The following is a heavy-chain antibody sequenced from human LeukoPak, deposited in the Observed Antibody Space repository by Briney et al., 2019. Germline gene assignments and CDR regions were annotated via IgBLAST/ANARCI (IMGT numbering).Heavy chain of an antibody. D-gene: IGHD6-13*01. CDR3: ARVSASGYSGNFDY. V-gene: IGHV3-20*04. Sequence: GGSLRLSCAASGFTFDDYGLSWVRQAPGKGLEWVSGVNWNGGSTGYADSVKGRFIISRDIAKNSLYLQMNGLRAEDTAFYYCARVSASGYSGNFDYWGQGTLVTVSS. CDR1: GFTFDDYG. CDR2: VNWNGGST. J-gene: IGHJ4*02.